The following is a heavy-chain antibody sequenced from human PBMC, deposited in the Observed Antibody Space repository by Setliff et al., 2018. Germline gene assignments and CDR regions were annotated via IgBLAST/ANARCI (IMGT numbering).Heavy chain of an antibody. CDR1: GYTFTSYG. CDR3: ATGWAAAAGTFDYYMDV. CDR2: IIPIFGTA. J-gene: IGHJ6*03. V-gene: IGHV1-69*05. Sequence: GASVKVSCKASGYTFTSYGISWVRQAPGQGLEWMGGIIPIFGTANYAQKFQGRVTITTDESTSTAYMELSSLRSEDTAVYYCATGWAAAAGTFDYYMDVWGKGTTVTVSS. D-gene: IGHD6-13*01.